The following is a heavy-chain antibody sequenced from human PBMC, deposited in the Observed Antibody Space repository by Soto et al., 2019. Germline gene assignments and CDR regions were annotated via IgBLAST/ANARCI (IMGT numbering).Heavy chain of an antibody. CDR3: AKMIVVFTYFEY. CDR2: ISGCGGTT. CDR1: GFTFSSYA. Sequence: GGSLRLSYPASGFTFSSYAMSWVRQASGRGLEWHSPISGCGGTTYHEDSVEGRHTNLRDNPKNTLYLQMTIVKAEDPAVYYCAKMIVVFTYFEYWCQGTLVTVSS. D-gene: IGHD3-22*01. J-gene: IGHJ4*02. V-gene: IGHV3-23*02.